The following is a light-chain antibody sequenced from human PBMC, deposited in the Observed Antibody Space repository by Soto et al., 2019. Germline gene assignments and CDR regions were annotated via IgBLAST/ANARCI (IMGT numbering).Light chain of an antibody. V-gene: IGKV1-27*01. Sequence: DIQMTQSPSSLSASVGDRVTITCRASQGIRNYLAWYQQKPGKVPKLLIYAASTLQSGVPSRFSGSGSGTDFTLTISRLQPEDVATYYCQKYNRAPLTVGGGTKVDSK. CDR2: AAS. CDR3: QKYNRAPLT. J-gene: IGKJ4*01. CDR1: QGIRNY.